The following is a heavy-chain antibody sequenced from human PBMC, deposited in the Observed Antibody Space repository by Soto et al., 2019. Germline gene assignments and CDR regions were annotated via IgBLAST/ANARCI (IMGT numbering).Heavy chain of an antibody. CDR2: IWYDGTKK. J-gene: IGHJ4*02. CDR3: ARNLHPPPSYCTYCVCYDFDF. D-gene: IGHD2-8*01. CDR1: GFTFSNYA. Sequence: QVQLVQSGGGVVQPGRSLRLSCVASGFTFSNYAMHWVRQAPGKGLEWVAVIWYDGTKKYYEDSVKGRFTISRDNSKNTVYLQMNTLRDEDTALYYCARNLHPPPSYCTYCVCYDFDFWGQGALVTVSS. V-gene: IGHV3-33*01.